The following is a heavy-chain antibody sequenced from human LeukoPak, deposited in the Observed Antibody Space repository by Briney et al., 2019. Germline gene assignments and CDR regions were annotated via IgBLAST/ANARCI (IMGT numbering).Heavy chain of an antibody. Sequence: ASVKVSCKASGYTFTSYGISWVRQAPGQGLEWMGWISAYNGNTNYAQKLQGRVTMTTDTSTSTAYMELRSLRSDDTAVYYCARAKIYSRAYYYYMDVWGKGTTVTVSS. CDR2: ISAYNGNT. CDR1: GYTFTSYG. CDR3: ARAKIYSRAYYYYMDV. V-gene: IGHV1-18*01. D-gene: IGHD6-13*01. J-gene: IGHJ6*03.